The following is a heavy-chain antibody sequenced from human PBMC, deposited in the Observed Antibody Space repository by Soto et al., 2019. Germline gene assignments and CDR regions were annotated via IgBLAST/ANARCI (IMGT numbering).Heavy chain of an antibody. CDR3: ARGNTVITIFGVVITPHVFDY. V-gene: IGHV4-34*01. D-gene: IGHD3-3*01. CDR2: INHSGST. J-gene: IGHJ4*02. CDR1: GGSFSGYY. Sequence: SETQSLTCAVYGGSFSGYYWSWFRQPPGKGLEWIGEINHSGSTNYNPSLKSRVTISVDTSKNQFSLKLSSVTAADTAVYYCARGNTVITIFGVVITPHVFDYWGQGTLVTVSS.